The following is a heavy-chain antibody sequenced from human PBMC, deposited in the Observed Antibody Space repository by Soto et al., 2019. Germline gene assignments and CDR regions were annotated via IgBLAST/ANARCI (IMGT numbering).Heavy chain of an antibody. CDR3: ARSRSTSYYGASFDI. CDR2: MYYTGSA. D-gene: IGHD2-2*01. Sequence: SETLSLTCTVSGGSISSGGYYWNWIRQHPGKGLEWIGYMYYTGSAYYSPSLKSRITISVDTSKNHFSLKLSSVTAADTAIYYCARSRSTSYYGASFDIWGQGTMVTVSS. V-gene: IGHV4-31*03. CDR1: GGSISSGGYY. J-gene: IGHJ3*02.